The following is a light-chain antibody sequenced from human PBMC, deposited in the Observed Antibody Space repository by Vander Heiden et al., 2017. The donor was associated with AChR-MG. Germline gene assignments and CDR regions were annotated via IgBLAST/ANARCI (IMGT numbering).Light chain of an antibody. CDR2: VTS. V-gene: IGLV1-40*01. Sequence: QSVLTQPPSVSGAPGQRVTISCTGSSSNIGAGYDVHWYQQLPGTAPKLPIYVTSNRPSGVPDRFSGSKSGTSASLAITGLQAEDEADYYCQSYDSSLSGVVFGGGTKLTVL. J-gene: IGLJ2*01. CDR3: QSYDSSLSGVV. CDR1: SSNIGAGYD.